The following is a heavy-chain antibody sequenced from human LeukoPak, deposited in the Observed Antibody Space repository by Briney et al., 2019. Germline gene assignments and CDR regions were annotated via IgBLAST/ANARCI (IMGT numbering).Heavy chain of an antibody. V-gene: IGHV4-34*01. CDR2: INHSGST. D-gene: IGHD3-22*01. CDR3: ARDLTTLYDSSGYYSDAFDI. Sequence: LETLSLTCAVYGGSFSGYYWSWIRQPPGKGLEWIGEINHSGSTNYNPSLKSRVTISVDTSKNQFSLKLSSVTAADTAVYYCARDLTTLYDSSGYYSDAFDIWGQGTMVTVSS. CDR1: GGSFSGYY. J-gene: IGHJ3*02.